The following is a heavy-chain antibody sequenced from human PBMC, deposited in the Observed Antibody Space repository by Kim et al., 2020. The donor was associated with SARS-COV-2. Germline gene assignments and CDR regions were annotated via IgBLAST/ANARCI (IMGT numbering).Heavy chain of an antibody. J-gene: IGHJ4*02. V-gene: IGHV5-51*01. CDR3: ARLTSKIDY. D-gene: IGHD2-2*01. CDR2: SDP. Sequence: SDPKYSPSFQGQVTISADKSISPAYLQWSSLKASDTAMYYCARLTSKIDYWGQGTLVTVSS.